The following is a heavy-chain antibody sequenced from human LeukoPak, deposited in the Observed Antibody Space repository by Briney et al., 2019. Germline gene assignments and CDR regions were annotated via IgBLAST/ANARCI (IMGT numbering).Heavy chain of an antibody. CDR1: GFTFSDYY. D-gene: IGHD2-2*01. Sequence: KPGGSLRLSCAASGFTFSDYYMSWIRQPPGKGLEWVSYISSSGSTICYADSVKGRFTISRDNAKNSLYLQMNSLRAEDTAVYYCARDSVVVVPAASLHGMDVWGQGTTVTVSS. CDR3: ARDSVVVVPAASLHGMDV. V-gene: IGHV3-11*01. CDR2: ISSSGSTI. J-gene: IGHJ6*02.